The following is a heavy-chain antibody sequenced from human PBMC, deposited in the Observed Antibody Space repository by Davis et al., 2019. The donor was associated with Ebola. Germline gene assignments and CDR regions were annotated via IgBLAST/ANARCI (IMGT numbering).Heavy chain of an antibody. J-gene: IGHJ6*02. V-gene: IGHV4-39*01. Sequence: PSETLSLTCTVSGGSISSSSYYWGWIRQPPGKGLEWIGSIYYSGSTYYNPSLKSRVTISVDTSKNQFSLKLSSVTAADTAVYYCARPGDSSSSGGDYYYYGMDVWGQGTTVTVSS. D-gene: IGHD6-6*01. CDR2: IYYSGST. CDR1: GGSISSSSYY. CDR3: ARPGDSSSSGGDYYYYGMDV.